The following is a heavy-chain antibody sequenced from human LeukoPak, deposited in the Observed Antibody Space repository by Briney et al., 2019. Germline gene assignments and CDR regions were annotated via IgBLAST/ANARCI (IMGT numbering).Heavy chain of an antibody. CDR3: EKAQLGIYSYGSYLDY. CDR2: IRYDGSNK. V-gene: IGHV3-30*02. D-gene: IGHD5-18*01. J-gene: IGHJ4*02. Sequence: PGGSLRLSCAASGFTFSSYGMHWVRQAPGKGLEGVAFIRYDGSNKYYADSVKGRFTISRDNSKTTLYLQMNSLRAEATAVYYCEKAQLGIYSYGSYLDYWGQGTLVTVSS. CDR1: GFTFSSYG.